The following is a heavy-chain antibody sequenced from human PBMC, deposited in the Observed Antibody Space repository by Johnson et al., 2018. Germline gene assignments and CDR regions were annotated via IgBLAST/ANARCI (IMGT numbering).Heavy chain of an antibody. V-gene: IGHV4-59*01. D-gene: IGHD6-19*01. CDR3: AKARGSGWYHYMDV. J-gene: IGHJ6*03. CDR2: IYYSGST. Sequence: QVQLQESGPGLVKPSETLSLTCTVSGGSISSYYWSWIRQPPGKGLEWIGYIYYSGSTNYKPSLKRRVTIPVDTSKNQFSLKLSPVTAADTAVYYCAKARGSGWYHYMDVWGKGTTVTVSS. CDR1: GGSISSYY.